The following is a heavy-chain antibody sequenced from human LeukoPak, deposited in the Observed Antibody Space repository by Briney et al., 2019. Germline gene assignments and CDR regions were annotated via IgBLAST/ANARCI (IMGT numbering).Heavy chain of an antibody. CDR1: GGSFSGYY. V-gene: IGHV4-34*01. D-gene: IGHD1-7*01. J-gene: IGHJ5*02. CDR3: ARGRSNWTYMSWFDP. Sequence: SETLSLTCAVYGGSFSGYYWSWIRQPPGKWLEWIGEINHSGSTNYNPSLKSRVTISVDTSKNQCSLTLSSVTAADTAVYYCARGRSNWTYMSWFDPWGQGTLVTVSS. CDR2: INHSGST.